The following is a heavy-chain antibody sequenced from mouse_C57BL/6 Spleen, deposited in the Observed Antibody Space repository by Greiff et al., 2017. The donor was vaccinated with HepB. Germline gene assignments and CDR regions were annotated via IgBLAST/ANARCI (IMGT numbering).Heavy chain of an antibody. Sequence: EVKLMESGGGLVQPGGSMKLSCAASGFTFSDAWMDWVRQSPEKGLEWVAEIRNKANNHETYYAESVKGRFTISRDDSKSSVYLQMNSLRAEDTGIYYCTREKIYDGYSYFDVWGTGTTVTVSS. D-gene: IGHD2-3*01. CDR1: GFTFSDAW. CDR2: IRNKANNHET. V-gene: IGHV6-6*01. J-gene: IGHJ1*03. CDR3: TREKIYDGYSYFDV.